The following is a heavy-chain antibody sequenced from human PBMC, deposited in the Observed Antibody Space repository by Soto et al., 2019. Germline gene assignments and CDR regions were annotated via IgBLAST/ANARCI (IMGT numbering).Heavy chain of an antibody. Sequence: PGGSLRLSCAASGFTFSSYAMSWVRQAPGKGLEWVSAISGSGGSTYYADSVKGRFTISRDNSKNTLYLQMNSLRAEDTAVYYCAKLITMVRGVIMDAFDIWGQGTMVTVSS. CDR1: GFTFSSYA. J-gene: IGHJ3*02. CDR3: AKLITMVRGVIMDAFDI. D-gene: IGHD3-10*01. CDR2: ISGSGGST. V-gene: IGHV3-23*01.